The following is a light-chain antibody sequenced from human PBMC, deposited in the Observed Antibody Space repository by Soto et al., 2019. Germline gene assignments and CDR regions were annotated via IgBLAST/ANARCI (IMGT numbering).Light chain of an antibody. CDR3: QQYDTWPPIT. Sequence: ETVMTQSPATLSVSPGERATLSCRASQSVSSNLAWYQQKPGQAPRLLIYDASTRATAIPARFNGSGSGTAFTLTISSLQSEDFAIYYCQQYDTWPPITFGQGTRLEVK. CDR2: DAS. CDR1: QSVSSN. V-gene: IGKV3-15*01. J-gene: IGKJ5*01.